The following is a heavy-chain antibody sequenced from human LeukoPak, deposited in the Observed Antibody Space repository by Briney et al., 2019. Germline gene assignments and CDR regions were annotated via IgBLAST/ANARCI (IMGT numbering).Heavy chain of an antibody. J-gene: IGHJ2*01. V-gene: IGHV4-4*07. CDR3: ARDVGGYRYGYRPTELYWYFDL. CDR1: GGSFSGYY. D-gene: IGHD5-18*01. Sequence: SETLSLTCAVYGGSFSGYYWTWIRQPAGKGLEWIGRISTSGRTNFNPSLKSRVTISIDTSKNQFSLKLSSVTAADTAVYYCARDVGGYRYGYRPTELYWYFDLWGRGTLVTVSS. CDR2: ISTSGRT.